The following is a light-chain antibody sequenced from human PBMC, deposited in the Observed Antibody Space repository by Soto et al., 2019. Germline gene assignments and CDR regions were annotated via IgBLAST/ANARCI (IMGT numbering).Light chain of an antibody. CDR1: SSDIGAYNY. V-gene: IGLV2-14*03. CDR2: DVN. Sequence: QSVLTQPASVSGSPGQSITISCTGTSSDIGAYNYVSWYQRHPGKAPKLMIYDVNIRPSGVSNRFSGSKSGNTASLTISGLQAEDEADYYCTSWTTSTTMIFGGGTQLTVL. CDR3: TSWTTSTTMI. J-gene: IGLJ2*01.